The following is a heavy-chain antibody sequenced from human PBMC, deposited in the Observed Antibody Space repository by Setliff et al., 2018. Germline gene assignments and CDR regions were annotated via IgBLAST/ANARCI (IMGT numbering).Heavy chain of an antibody. Sequence: ASVKVSCKTSGYKFNDYAISWVRQGPGQGLEWMGWISAYSGETNYAQIFQGRVTMTTDTSTNTAYMELRSLRSDDTAMYFCALSSLSLCSGGNCPNAFDVWGQGTMVTVSS. CDR2: ISAYSGET. D-gene: IGHD2-15*01. V-gene: IGHV1-18*01. J-gene: IGHJ3*01. CDR3: ALSSLSLCSGGNCPNAFDV. CDR1: GYKFNDYA.